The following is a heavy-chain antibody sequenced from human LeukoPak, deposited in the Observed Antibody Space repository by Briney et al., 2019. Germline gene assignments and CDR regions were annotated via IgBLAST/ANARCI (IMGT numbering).Heavy chain of an antibody. J-gene: IGHJ4*02. V-gene: IGHV3-23*01. CDR3: AKDGLYYDGTEHVYYFDS. Sequence: HPGGSLRLSCAASGFTFSRSAMTWVRQGPGTGLEFVASIIYSGGAAYYADSVKGRFTISRDNSENTLYLQMNSLRAEDTALYYCAKDGLYYDGTEHVYYFDSWGQGTLVTVSS. D-gene: IGHD3-16*01. CDR1: GFTFSRSA. CDR2: IIYSGGAA.